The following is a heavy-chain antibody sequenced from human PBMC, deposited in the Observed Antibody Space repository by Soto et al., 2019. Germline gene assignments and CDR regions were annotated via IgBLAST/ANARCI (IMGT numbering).Heavy chain of an antibody. V-gene: IGHV4-30-2*01. CDR2: ILHSGTT. CDR1: GGSISSGDYS. J-gene: IGHJ4*02. CDR3: VGRPRDSGLGFN. D-gene: IGHD1-26*01. Sequence: SETLSLTCAVSGGSISSGDYSWSWIRQPPGKGLEWIGYILHSGTTFYNPSLKSRVTISLDRSQNQFSLKLSSVTAADTAIYYCVGRPRDSGLGFNWGQGTLVTVSS.